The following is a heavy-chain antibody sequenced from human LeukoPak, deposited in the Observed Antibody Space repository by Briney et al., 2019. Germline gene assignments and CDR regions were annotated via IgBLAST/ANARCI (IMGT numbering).Heavy chain of an antibody. CDR1: GFFFSSYW. CDR2: INSDGSTT. D-gene: IGHD2-15*01. Sequence: GGSLRLSCAASGFFFSSYWVHWVRQAPGKGLVWVACINSDGSTTTYADSVKGRFTISRDNAKNTLYLQMNSLRAEDTAVYYCARVGGGWAFDIWGQGTMVTVSS. V-gene: IGHV3-74*01. CDR3: ARVGGGWAFDI. J-gene: IGHJ3*02.